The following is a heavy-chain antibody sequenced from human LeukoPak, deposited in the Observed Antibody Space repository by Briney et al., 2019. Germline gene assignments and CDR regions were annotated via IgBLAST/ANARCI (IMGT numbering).Heavy chain of an antibody. CDR3: VRESGNGGHPLFDH. Sequence: SETLSLTCSVSDYSITAGYYWGWIRQPPGKGQEWIGSLFHSGATYFTPSLKSRVAMSVDTSRNQFSLSLHSVTAADAAIYYCVRESGNGGHPLFDHWGQGTPVTVSS. CDR2: LFHSGAT. D-gene: IGHD4-23*01. CDR1: DYSITAGYY. V-gene: IGHV4-38-2*02. J-gene: IGHJ4*02.